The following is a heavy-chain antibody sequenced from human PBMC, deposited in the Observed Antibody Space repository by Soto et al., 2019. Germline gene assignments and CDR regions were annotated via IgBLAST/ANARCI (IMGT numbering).Heavy chain of an antibody. J-gene: IGHJ3*02. CDR3: ADLFAGFDI. CDR2: ITADASSA. V-gene: IGHV3-74*01. Sequence: PGGSLRLSCVASGFTFSSHWMHWVRQVPGKGLVWVAHITADASSATYADSVKGRFTISRDNAKNTLYLQMNTLRVEDTAVYYCADLFAGFDIWGQGTMVTVSS. CDR1: GFTFSSHW.